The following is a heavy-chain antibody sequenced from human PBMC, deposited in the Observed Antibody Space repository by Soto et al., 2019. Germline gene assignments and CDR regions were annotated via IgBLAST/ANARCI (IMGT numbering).Heavy chain of an antibody. D-gene: IGHD3-10*01. CDR1: GGSISSGGYY. V-gene: IGHV4-31*03. Sequence: QVQLQESGPGLVKPSQTLSLTCTVSGGSISSGGYYWSWIRQHPGKGLEWIGYIYYSGSTYYNPSLKSRVTISVDTSKNQFSLKLSSVTAADTAVYYCARDTRLGFGELLAPYYYGMDVWGQGTTVTVSS. J-gene: IGHJ6*02. CDR2: IYYSGST. CDR3: ARDTRLGFGELLAPYYYGMDV.